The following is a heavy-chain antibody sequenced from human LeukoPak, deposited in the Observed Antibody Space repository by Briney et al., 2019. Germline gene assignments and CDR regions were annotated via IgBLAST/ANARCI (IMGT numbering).Heavy chain of an antibody. V-gene: IGHV4-34*01. CDR3: ARANPQYYFDSSGYYTARTYYFDY. Sequence: SETLSLSCGVYGESFSGYYWSWIRQPPGKGLEWIGEVNHSGSTNYNPSLKSRATISVDTSKNQISLKLSSVTAADTAVYYCARANPQYYFDSSGYYTARTYYFDYWGQGTPVTVSS. J-gene: IGHJ4*02. D-gene: IGHD3-22*01. CDR2: VNHSGST. CDR1: GESFSGYY.